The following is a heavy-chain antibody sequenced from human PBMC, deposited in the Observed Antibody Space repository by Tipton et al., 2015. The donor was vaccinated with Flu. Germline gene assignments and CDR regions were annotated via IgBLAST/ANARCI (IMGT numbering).Heavy chain of an antibody. CDR2: IGRSGNYI. J-gene: IGHJ3*02. CDR1: GFTFSSYS. D-gene: IGHD4-17*01. CDR3: ARVYGDLNPDAFDI. Sequence: SLRLSCAASGFTFSSYSMNWVRQAPGKGLEWISSIGRSGNYIYYADSLKARLTISRDNAKNSLYLQMNSLRADDTAVYFCARVYGDLNPDAFDIWGQGTVVTVSS. V-gene: IGHV3-21*01.